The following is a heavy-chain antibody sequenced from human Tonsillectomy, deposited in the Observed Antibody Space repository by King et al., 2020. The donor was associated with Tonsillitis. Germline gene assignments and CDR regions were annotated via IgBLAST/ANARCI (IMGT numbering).Heavy chain of an antibody. J-gene: IGHJ4*02. CDR2: IIPILGIA. CDR3: ARDFAAAAGTDY. Sequence: VQLVESGAEVKKPGSSVKVSCKASGGTFSSYAISWVRQAPGQGLEWMGRIIPILGIANYAQKFQGRVTITADKSTSTAYMELSSLRSDDTAVYYCARDFAAAAGTDYWGQGTLVTVSS. CDR1: GGTFSSYA. V-gene: IGHV1-69*09. D-gene: IGHD6-13*01.